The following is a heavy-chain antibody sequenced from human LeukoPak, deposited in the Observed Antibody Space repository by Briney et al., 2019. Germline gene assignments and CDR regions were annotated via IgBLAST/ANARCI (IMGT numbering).Heavy chain of an antibody. CDR2: ISAYNGNT. CDR1: GYTFTSYG. D-gene: IGHD3-3*01. J-gene: IGHJ4*02. V-gene: IGHV1-18*01. CDR3: ATRFFGVVIIDY. Sequence: GASVKVSCKASGYTFTSYGISWVRQAPGQGLEWMGWISAYNGNTIYAQKFQGRVTMTEDTSTDTAYMELSSLRSEDTAVYYCATRFFGVVIIDYWGQGTLVTVSS.